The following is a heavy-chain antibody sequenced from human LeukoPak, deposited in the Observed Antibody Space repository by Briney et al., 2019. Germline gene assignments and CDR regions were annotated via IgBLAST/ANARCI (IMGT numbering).Heavy chain of an antibody. D-gene: IGHD3-10*01. CDR1: GFTFSSYW. CDR2: INNDGSTT. V-gene: IGHV3-74*01. Sequence: GGSLRLSCAASGFTFSSYWMHWVHQVPGKGLVWVSRINNDGSTTRYADSVKGRFTISRDNAKNTVYLQMNSLRAEDTAVYYCVRGGVTGSGTYYVLNWGQGTLITVSS. J-gene: IGHJ4*02. CDR3: VRGGVTGSGTYYVLN.